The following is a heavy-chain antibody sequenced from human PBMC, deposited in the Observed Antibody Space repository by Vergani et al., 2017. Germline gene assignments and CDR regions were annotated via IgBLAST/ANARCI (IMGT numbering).Heavy chain of an antibody. CDR1: GFTFSSYA. CDR2: ISYDGNKK. V-gene: IGHV3-30*03. D-gene: IGHD1-1*01. CDR3: ARDFLTRVTTLDYYYIGV. Sequence: VQLLESGGGLVQPGGSLRLSCAASGFTFSSYAMSWVRQAPGKGLEWVSVISYDGNKKNYADSVKGLFTISRDNSKNTLYLEMNALIAEDTAVYYCARDFLTRVTTLDYYYIGVWGKGTTVTVSS. J-gene: IGHJ6*03.